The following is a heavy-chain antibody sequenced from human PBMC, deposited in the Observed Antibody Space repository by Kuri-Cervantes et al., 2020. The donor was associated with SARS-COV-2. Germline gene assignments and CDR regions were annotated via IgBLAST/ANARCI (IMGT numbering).Heavy chain of an antibody. CDR3: ARDPAAAAAGLTDY. V-gene: IGHV3-11*04. CDR2: IGPSGTTK. Sequence: GGSLRLSCTASGFIFSDYYMTWIRQAPGKGLEWVSNIGPSGTTKYYTDSVKGRFTISRDNAKNSLYLQMSSLRAEDTAVYYCARDPAAAAAGLTDYWGQGTLVTVSS. D-gene: IGHD6-13*01. J-gene: IGHJ4*02. CDR1: GFIFSDYY.